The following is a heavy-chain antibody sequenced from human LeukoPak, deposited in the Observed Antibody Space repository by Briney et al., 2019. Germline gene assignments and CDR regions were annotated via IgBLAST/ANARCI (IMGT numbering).Heavy chain of an antibody. CDR1: GFTFSSHW. CDR2: TNSDATTT. CDR3: ARQILWFGELFDY. V-gene: IGHV3-74*01. Sequence: GGSLRLSCVASGFTFSSHWMHWVRQVPAQGLVWLSRTNSDATTTTYADSVKGRCTISTDNAKDTVYLQMNSLRAEDTAVYYCARQILWFGELFDYWGKGTLVTVSS. D-gene: IGHD3-10*01. J-gene: IGHJ4*02.